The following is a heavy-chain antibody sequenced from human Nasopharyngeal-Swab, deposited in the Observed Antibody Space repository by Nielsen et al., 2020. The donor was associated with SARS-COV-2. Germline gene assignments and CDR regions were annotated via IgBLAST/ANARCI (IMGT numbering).Heavy chain of an antibody. CDR2: ISYDGSNK. CDR1: GFLFIGFG. Sequence: GESLKISCSASGFLFIGFGMHWVRQAPGKGLEWVALISYDGSNKFYADSVKGRFTISRDNSKNTLYLQMNSLRAEDTAVYYCAKDRYFAHYYFDYWGQGTLVTVSS. J-gene: IGHJ4*02. D-gene: IGHD3-9*01. CDR3: AKDRYFAHYYFDY. V-gene: IGHV3-30*18.